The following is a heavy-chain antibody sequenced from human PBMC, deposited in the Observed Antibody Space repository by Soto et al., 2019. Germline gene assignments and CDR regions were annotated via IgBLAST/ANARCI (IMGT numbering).Heavy chain of an antibody. V-gene: IGHV3-7*05. J-gene: IGHJ3*02. CDR3: ARVLRWGAGADAFDI. D-gene: IGHD4-17*01. CDR2: IKQDGSEK. CDR1: GFTFSSYW. Sequence: GGSLRLSCAASGFTFSSYWMSWVRQAPGKGLEWVANIKQDGSEKYYVDSVKGRFTISRDNAKNSLYLQMNSLRAEDTAVYYCARVLRWGAGADAFDIWGQGTMVTVSS.